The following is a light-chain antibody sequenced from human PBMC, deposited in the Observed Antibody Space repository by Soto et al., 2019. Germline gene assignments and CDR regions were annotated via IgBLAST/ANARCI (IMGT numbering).Light chain of an antibody. V-gene: IGKV3-20*01. CDR1: QSVWSSY. Sequence: EIVLTQSPGTLSLSPGENATLSCRASQSVWSSYLAWYQQKPGQAPRLLIYVTSNRATGIPDRFSGSGSGTDFTLTISRLEPEDFAVYYCHQYGNLPLAFGGGTKVDIK. CDR3: HQYGNLPLA. J-gene: IGKJ4*01. CDR2: VTS.